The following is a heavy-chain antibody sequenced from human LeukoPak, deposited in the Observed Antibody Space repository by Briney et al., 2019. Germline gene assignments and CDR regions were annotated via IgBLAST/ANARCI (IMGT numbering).Heavy chain of an antibody. CDR2: ISTSSSTI. CDR1: GLTFSSYS. CDR3: ARGPGSMDV. V-gene: IGHV3-48*01. J-gene: IGHJ6*02. Sequence: PGGSLRLSCTASGLTFSSYSMNWVRQAPGKGLEWVSYISTSSSTIYYADSVKGRFTISRDNAKDSLYLQMNSLRAEDTAVYYCARGPGSMDVWGQGTTVTVSS.